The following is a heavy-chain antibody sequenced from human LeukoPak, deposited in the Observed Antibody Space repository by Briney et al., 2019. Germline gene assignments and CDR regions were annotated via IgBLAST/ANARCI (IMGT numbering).Heavy chain of an antibody. J-gene: IGHJ3*02. CDR1: GFTFDTYG. V-gene: IGHV3-49*04. CDR3: TRDPSGGYSYGLVWYAFDI. Sequence: GGTLRLSCAASGFTFDTYGMSWVRQAPGKGLEWVGFIRSKASGGTTQYAASVKGRFTISRDDSKSIAYLQMNSLKTEDTAVYYCTRDPSGGYSYGLVWYAFDIWGQGTMVTVSS. D-gene: IGHD5-18*01. CDR2: IRSKASGGTT.